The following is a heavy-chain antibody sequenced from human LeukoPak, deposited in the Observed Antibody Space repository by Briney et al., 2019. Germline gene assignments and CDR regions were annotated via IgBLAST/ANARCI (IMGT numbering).Heavy chain of an antibody. CDR1: GFTFSTYS. Sequence: GGSLRLSCVASGFTFSTYSMNWVRQAPGKGLEWVSFISTSSNYIYYADSVKGRFTISRDNSKNTLYLQMNSLRAEDTAVYYCAKDYSGWGALGYYYYYMDVWGKGTTVTVSS. CDR3: AKDYSGWGALGYYYYYMDV. V-gene: IGHV3-21*04. CDR2: ISTSSNYI. J-gene: IGHJ6*03. D-gene: IGHD6-19*01.